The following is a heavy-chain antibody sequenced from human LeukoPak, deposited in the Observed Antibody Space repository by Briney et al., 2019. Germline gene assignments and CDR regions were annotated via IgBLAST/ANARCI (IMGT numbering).Heavy chain of an antibody. Sequence: GGSLRLSCAASGFTFDDYAMHWVRQAPGKGLEWVSGITGSGDTTYYADSVKGRFTVSRDNSKNTLYVEMNTLRAEDTAVYYCAKWGDYDILTGYYVSDFWGQGTLVTVSS. CDR3: AKWGDYDILTGYYVSDF. D-gene: IGHD3-9*01. CDR2: ITGSGDTT. J-gene: IGHJ4*02. V-gene: IGHV3-23*01. CDR1: GFTFDDYA.